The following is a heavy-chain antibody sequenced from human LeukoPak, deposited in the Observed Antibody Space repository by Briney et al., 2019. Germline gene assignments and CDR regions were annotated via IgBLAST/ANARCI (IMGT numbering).Heavy chain of an antibody. CDR3: SSGDGSSWFYGPGAFDL. Sequence: SETLSLPCTVSCGSISSNSYYWGWVRPPPGKGLKWVGGIYYSGSTYYNPSLKSRVTISVDTSKNQFSLKLSSVTAADTAVYYCSSGDGSSWFYGPGAFDLWGQGTLVTVSS. CDR2: IYYSGST. D-gene: IGHD6-13*01. CDR1: CGSISSNSYY. J-gene: IGHJ4*02. V-gene: IGHV4-39*07.